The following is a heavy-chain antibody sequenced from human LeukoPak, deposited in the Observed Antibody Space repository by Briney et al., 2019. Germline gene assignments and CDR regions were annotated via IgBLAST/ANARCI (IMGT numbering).Heavy chain of an antibody. Sequence: PSETLSLTCTVSGASISGYFWSWIRQPPGKGLEWIGYISSSGNTNYNPSLKSRVTISVDTSKNRFSLKLSSVTAADTAVYYCARGRVVIDYFDYWGQGTLVTISS. V-gene: IGHV4-59*12. J-gene: IGHJ4*02. D-gene: IGHD3-3*01. CDR3: ARGRVVIDYFDY. CDR1: GASISGYF. CDR2: ISSSGNT.